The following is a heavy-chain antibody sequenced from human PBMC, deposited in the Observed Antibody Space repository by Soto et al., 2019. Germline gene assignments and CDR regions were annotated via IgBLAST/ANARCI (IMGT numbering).Heavy chain of an antibody. V-gene: IGHV3-43*01. CDR3: AKDMVDSSGYYIYYYDGMDV. CDR1: GFTFSDYT. Sequence: GGSLRLSCAASGFTFSDYTMHWVRQAPGKGLEWVSLISWDGGSTYYADSVKGRFTISRDNSKNSLYLQMNSQRTEDTALYYCAKDMVDSSGYYIYYYDGMDVWGQGTTVTVSS. D-gene: IGHD3-22*01. J-gene: IGHJ6*02. CDR2: ISWDGGST.